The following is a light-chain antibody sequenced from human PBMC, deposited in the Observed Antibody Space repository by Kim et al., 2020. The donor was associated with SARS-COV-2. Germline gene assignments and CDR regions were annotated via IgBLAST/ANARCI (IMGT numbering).Light chain of an antibody. CDR1: QTIKTY. CDR3: QQTYST. V-gene: IGKV1-39*01. Sequence: DIQMTQSPYSLSASVGDRVTITCRASQTIKTYLNWYQQKPGKAPKLLIYGASNLQSGVPSRFSGGGSGTEFTLTISSLQPEDSATYYCQQTYSTFGQGTKLEI. J-gene: IGKJ2*01. CDR2: GAS.